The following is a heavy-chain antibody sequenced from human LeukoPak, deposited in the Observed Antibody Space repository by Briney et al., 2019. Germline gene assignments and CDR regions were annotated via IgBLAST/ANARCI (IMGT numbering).Heavy chain of an antibody. V-gene: IGHV4-61*02. Sequence: PSETLSLTCTVSGGSISSGSYYWSWIRQPAGKGLEWIGRIYTSGSTNYNPSLKSRVTISVDTSKNQFSLKLSSVTAADTAVYYCAREGVYCSSTSCYLGNYYFDYWGQGTLVTVSS. CDR1: GGSISSGSYY. CDR2: IYTSGST. D-gene: IGHD2-2*01. J-gene: IGHJ4*02. CDR3: AREGVYCSSTSCYLGNYYFDY.